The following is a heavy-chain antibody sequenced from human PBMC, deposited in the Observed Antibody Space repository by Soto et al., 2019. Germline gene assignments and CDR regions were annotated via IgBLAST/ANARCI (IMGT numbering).Heavy chain of an antibody. CDR2: TYYRSKWYN. V-gene: IGHV6-1*01. D-gene: IGHD6-19*01. Sequence: PSQTLSLTCAISGDSVSSNSAAWNWIRQSPSRGLEWLGRTYYRSKWYNDYAVSVKSRITINPDTSKNQFSLQLNSVTPEDTAVYYCARVSFRGDSSGLYGMDVWGQGTTVTVSS. CDR1: GDSVSSNSAA. J-gene: IGHJ6*02. CDR3: ARVSFRGDSSGLYGMDV.